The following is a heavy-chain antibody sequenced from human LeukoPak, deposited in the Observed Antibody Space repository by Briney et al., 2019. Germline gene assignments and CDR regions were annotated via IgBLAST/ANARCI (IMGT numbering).Heavy chain of an antibody. V-gene: IGHV1-46*03. J-gene: IGHJ4*02. Sequence: ASVKVSCKASGYTFTSYYMHWVRQAPGQGLEWMGIINPSGGSTSYAQKFQGRVNMTRDTSTSTVYIELSSLRSEDTAVYYCARDSRGYNWNDEGGLYWGQGTLVTVSS. CDR3: ARDSRGYNWNDEGGLY. CDR2: INPSGGST. CDR1: GYTFTSYY. D-gene: IGHD1-20*01.